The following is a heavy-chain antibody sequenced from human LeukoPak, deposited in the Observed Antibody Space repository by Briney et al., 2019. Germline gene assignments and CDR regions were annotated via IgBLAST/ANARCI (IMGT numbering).Heavy chain of an antibody. CDR3: ARDHVVPGIVFDL. CDR1: GYSFANYD. D-gene: IGHD3-10*01. J-gene: IGHJ4*02. Sequence: GASVKVSCKASGYSFANYDINWVRQATGQGLEWMGWMNPNSGNTGYAQKFRGRVTMTRDTSISTAYMELGSLRSEDTAIYYCARDHVVPGIVFDLWGQGTLVTVSS. CDR2: MNPNSGNT. V-gene: IGHV1-8*01.